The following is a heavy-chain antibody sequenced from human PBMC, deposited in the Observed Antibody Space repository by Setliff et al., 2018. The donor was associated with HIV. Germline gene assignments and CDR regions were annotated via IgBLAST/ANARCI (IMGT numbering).Heavy chain of an antibody. J-gene: IGHJ4*02. V-gene: IGHV4-34*01. CDR1: GGSFSGYY. CDR3: ARDQSAFGHWWLAHY. CDR2: INHSGST. Sequence: SETLSLTCAVYGGSFSGYYWSWIRQPPGKGLEWIGEINHSGSTIQSPSLGSRVTISIDTSKNQFSLKLSSVSAADTAVYYCARDQSAFGHWWLAHYWGQGTLVTVSS. D-gene: IGHD2-8*02.